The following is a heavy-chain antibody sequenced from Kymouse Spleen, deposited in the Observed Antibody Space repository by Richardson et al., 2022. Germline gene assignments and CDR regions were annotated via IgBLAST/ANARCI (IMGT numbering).Heavy chain of an antibody. V-gene: IGHV4-34*01. J-gene: IGHJ4*02,IGHJ5*02. D-gene: IGHD3-10*01. Sequence: QVQLQQWGAGLLKPSETLSLTCAVYGGSFSGYYWSWIRQPPGKGLEWIGEINHSGSTNYNPSLKSRVTISVDTSKNQFSLKLSSVTAADTAVYYCASPLWFGVWGQGTLVTVSS. CDR1: GGSFSGYY. CDR3: ASPLWFGV. CDR2: INHSGST.